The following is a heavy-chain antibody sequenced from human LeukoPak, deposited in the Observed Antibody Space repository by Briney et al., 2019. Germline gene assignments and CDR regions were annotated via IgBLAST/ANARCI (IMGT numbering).Heavy chain of an antibody. CDR3: ATGVAYSNYYFDY. CDR1: GSTFSTYW. CDR2: INSDGSST. V-gene: IGHV3-74*01. J-gene: IGHJ4*02. Sequence: GGSLRLSCAASGSTFSTYWLHWVRQAPGKGLVWVSRINSDGSSTTYADSVKGRFTISRDNAKNTLYLQMNSLRDEDTAVYYCATGVAYSNYYFDYWGQGTLVTVSS. D-gene: IGHD5-12*01.